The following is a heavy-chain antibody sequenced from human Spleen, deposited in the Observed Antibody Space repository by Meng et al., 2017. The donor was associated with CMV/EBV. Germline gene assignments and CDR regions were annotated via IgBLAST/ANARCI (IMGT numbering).Heavy chain of an antibody. CDR2: IYSNDDT. Sequence: RTFRELGVGWIRQPPGQALEWLAVIYSNDDTRYSASLKHRIAVTKDTDTTHMVLTKTNMDPADTATDYCAPRPANEYIIYAHHFDYWGQGTLVTVSS. CDR3: APRPANEYIIYAHHFDY. V-gene: IGHV2-5*01. CDR1: RTFRELG. J-gene: IGHJ4*02. D-gene: IGHD2-8*01.